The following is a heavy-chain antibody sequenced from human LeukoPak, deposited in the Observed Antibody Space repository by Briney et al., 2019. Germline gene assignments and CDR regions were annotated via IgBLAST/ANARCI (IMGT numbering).Heavy chain of an antibody. CDR1: GFTFSSYA. Sequence: PGGSLRLSCAASGFTFSSYAMSWVRQAPGKGLEWASYISSSGSTIYYADSVKGRFTISRDNAKNSLYLQMNSLRAEDTAVYYCAGSSIQLWFEGGFDYWGQGTLVTVSS. J-gene: IGHJ4*02. CDR2: ISSSGSTI. V-gene: IGHV3-48*04. D-gene: IGHD5-18*01. CDR3: AGSSIQLWFEGGFDY.